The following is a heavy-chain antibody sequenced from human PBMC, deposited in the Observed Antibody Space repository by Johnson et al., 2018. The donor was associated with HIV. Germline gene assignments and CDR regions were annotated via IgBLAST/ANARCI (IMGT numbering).Heavy chain of an antibody. CDR3: ARDPAAAALRAFDI. V-gene: IGHV3-33*08. CDR1: GFTFSNYG. J-gene: IGHJ3*02. Sequence: QVQLVESGGGVVQPGRSLRLSCAASGFTFSNYGMHWVRQGPGKGLEWVAVIWYNGSKKYYADSVKGRFTISRDNSKNTLYLQMNSLRAEDTAVYYCARDPAAAALRAFDIWGQGTMVTVSS. D-gene: IGHD6-13*01. CDR2: IWYNGSKK.